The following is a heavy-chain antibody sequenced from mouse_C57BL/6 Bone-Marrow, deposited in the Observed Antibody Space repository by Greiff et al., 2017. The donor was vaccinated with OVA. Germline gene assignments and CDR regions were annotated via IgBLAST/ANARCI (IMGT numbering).Heavy chain of an antibody. Sequence: VQLQQSGAELVMPGASVKLSCKASGYTFTSYWMHWVKQRPGQGLEWIGEIDPSDSYTNYNQKFKGKSTLTVDKSSSTAYMQLSSLTSEDSAVYYCARGGYYGSSAWFAYWGQGTLVTVSA. J-gene: IGHJ3*01. D-gene: IGHD1-1*01. CDR3: ARGGYYGSSAWFAY. V-gene: IGHV1-69*01. CDR2: IDPSDSYT. CDR1: GYTFTSYW.